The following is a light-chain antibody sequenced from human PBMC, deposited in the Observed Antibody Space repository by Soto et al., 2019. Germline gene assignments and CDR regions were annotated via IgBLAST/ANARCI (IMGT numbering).Light chain of an antibody. V-gene: IGKV3-11*01. CDR3: QQFDGPPLT. CDR2: DAS. J-gene: IGKJ3*01. CDR1: QSVSSY. Sequence: EIVLTQSPATLSLSPGERATLSCRASQSVSSYLAWYQQRPGQAPRLLIYDASNRATGVPARFSGSGSGTDFTLTISSLEPEDFAIYYCQQFDGPPLTFGPGTTV.